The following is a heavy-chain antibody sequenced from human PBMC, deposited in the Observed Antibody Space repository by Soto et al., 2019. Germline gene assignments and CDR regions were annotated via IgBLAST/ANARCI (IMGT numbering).Heavy chain of an antibody. CDR2: IYYSGTT. D-gene: IGHD6-6*01. V-gene: IGHV4-28*01. CDR1: GYSISSSNW. CDR3: AVSIGARYFDY. Sequence: PSETLSLTCAVSGYSISSSNWWGWIRQPPGKGLEWIGYIYYSGTTYYNPSLKSRVTISVDTSKNQFSLKLSSVTAADTAVYYCAVSIGARYFDYWGQGTLVTVS. J-gene: IGHJ4*02.